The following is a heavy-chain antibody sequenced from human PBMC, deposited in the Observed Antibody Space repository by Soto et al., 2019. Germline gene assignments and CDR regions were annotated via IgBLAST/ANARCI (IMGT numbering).Heavy chain of an antibody. CDR2: IIPIFGTA. J-gene: IGHJ4*02. V-gene: IGHV1-69*13. Sequence: SVKVSCKASGGTFSSYAISCVRQAPGQGLEWMGGIIPIFGTANYAQKFQGRVTITADESTSTAYMELSSLRSEDTAVYYCARDRGIAVAGKGYFDYWGQGTLVTVSS. CDR3: ARDRGIAVAGKGYFDY. CDR1: GGTFSSYA. D-gene: IGHD6-19*01.